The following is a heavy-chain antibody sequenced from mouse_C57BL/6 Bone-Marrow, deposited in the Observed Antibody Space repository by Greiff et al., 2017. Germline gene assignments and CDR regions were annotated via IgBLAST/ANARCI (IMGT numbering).Heavy chain of an antibody. CDR3: ARSKFPIVLRYYHAMDY. CDR2: INPGSGGP. CDR1: GYAFTNYL. D-gene: IGHD1-1*01. Sequence: QVQLQQSGAELVRPGTSVKVSCKASGYAFTNYLIEWVKQRPGQGLEWIGVINPGSGGPNYNEQFKGKATLTADKSSSTAYMQLSSLTSDASSVFFCARSKFPIVLRYYHAMDYWGQGTSVTVSS. V-gene: IGHV1-54*01. J-gene: IGHJ4*01.